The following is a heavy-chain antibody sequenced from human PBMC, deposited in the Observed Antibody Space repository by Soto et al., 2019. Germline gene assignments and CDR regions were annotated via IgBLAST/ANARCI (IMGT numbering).Heavy chain of an antibody. Sequence: XESLRLSCAASGFTFSSYGMHWVRQDPGKGLEWVAVIWYDGSNKYYADSVKGRFTISRDNAKNSLYLQMNSLRAEDTAVYYCARPKTYDFWSGYPQYYFDYWGQGTLVTVSS. V-gene: IGHV3-33*01. CDR1: GFTFSSYG. D-gene: IGHD3-3*01. CDR3: ARPKTYDFWSGYPQYYFDY. CDR2: IWYDGSNK. J-gene: IGHJ4*02.